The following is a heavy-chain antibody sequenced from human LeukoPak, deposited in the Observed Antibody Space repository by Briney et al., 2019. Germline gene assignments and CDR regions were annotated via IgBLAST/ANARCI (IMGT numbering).Heavy chain of an antibody. CDR3: ARDDCRTPSCYGY. V-gene: IGHV3-33*01. D-gene: IGHD2-2*01. CDR1: GFTFSNYG. Sequence: GGSLRLSCAASGFTFSNYGMHWVRQAPGRGLEWVTIIWYDGRNQYYADSVKGRFTISRDNSKNTLYLQMNSLRVEDTAVYYCARDDCRTPSCYGYWGQGTLVTVSS. J-gene: IGHJ4*02. CDR2: IWYDGRNQ.